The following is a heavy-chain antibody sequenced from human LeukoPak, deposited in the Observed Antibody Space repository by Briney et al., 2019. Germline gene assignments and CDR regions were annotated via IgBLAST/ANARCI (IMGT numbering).Heavy chain of an antibody. CDR1: GFTFSAYA. D-gene: IGHD4-17*01. V-gene: IGHV3-23*01. CDR3: AKGHGDYVSYNYLFY. J-gene: IGHJ4*02. CDR2: ISGSGDGT. Sequence: PGGSPRLSCAASGFTFSAYAMTWVRQAPGKGLEWVSSISGSGDGTYYADSVKGRFTISTDNAKNTLSLQMNSLRAEETAVYYCAKGHGDYVSYNYLFYWGGGTLVVVAS.